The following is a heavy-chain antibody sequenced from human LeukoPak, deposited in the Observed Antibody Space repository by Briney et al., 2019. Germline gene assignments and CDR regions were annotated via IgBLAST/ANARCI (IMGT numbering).Heavy chain of an antibody. Sequence: ASVKVSCKASGYSFTTYEINWVRQATGQGLEWMGWMNPNSGNTGYAQKFQGRVTMTRNTSISTAYMELSSPRSEDTAVYYCAVVVPAVIYGMDVWGQGTTVTVSS. CDR1: GYSFTTYE. V-gene: IGHV1-8*01. J-gene: IGHJ6*02. CDR2: MNPNSGNT. D-gene: IGHD2-2*01. CDR3: AVVVPAVIYGMDV.